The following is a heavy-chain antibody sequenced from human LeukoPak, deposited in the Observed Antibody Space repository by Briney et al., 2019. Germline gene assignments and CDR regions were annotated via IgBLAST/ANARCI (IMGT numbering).Heavy chain of an antibody. D-gene: IGHD3-10*01. CDR3: ARGSTEVREVDY. V-gene: IGHV3-21*01. Sequence: PGGSLRLSCAASGFAFSSYSMNWVRQAPGKGLEWVPSISSSGSYTYYADSVKGRFTISRDNAKNSLYLQMNSLRAEDTAVYYCARGSTEVREVDYWGQGALVTVSS. CDR2: ISSSGSYT. J-gene: IGHJ4*02. CDR1: GFAFSSYS.